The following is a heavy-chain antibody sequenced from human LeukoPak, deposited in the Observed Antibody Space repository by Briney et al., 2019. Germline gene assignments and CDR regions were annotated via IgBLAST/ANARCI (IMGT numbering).Heavy chain of an antibody. CDR3: ARDDDFWSGYSLDY. CDR1: GYTFTGYY. D-gene: IGHD3-3*01. CDR2: INPNSGGT. V-gene: IGHV1-2*06. Sequence: GASVKVSCKASGYTFTGYYMHWVRQAPGQGLEWMGRINPNSGGTNYAQKFQGRVTMTRDTSISLAYMELSRLRSDDTAVYYCARDDDFWSGYSLDYWGQGTLVTVSS. J-gene: IGHJ4*02.